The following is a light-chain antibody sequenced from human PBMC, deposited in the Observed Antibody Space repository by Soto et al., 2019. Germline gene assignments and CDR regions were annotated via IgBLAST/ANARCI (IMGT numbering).Light chain of an antibody. J-gene: IGKJ1*01. Sequence: EILMTQSPGTLSVSPGERATLSCRASQSISSNLAWYQQKPGQAPRLLMFRTSSRATGFPARFSGSGSGTEFTLTISSLQSEDFAVYYCQQYNNWWTFGQGTKVDIK. CDR2: RTS. CDR3: QQYNNWWT. V-gene: IGKV3-15*01. CDR1: QSISSN.